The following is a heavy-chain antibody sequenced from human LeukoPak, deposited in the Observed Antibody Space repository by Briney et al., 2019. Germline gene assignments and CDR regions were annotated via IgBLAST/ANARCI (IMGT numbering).Heavy chain of an antibody. Sequence: SETLSLTCAVYGGSFSGYYWSWIRQPPGKGLEWIGYIYYSGSTNYNPSLKSRVTISVDTSKNQFSLKLSSVTAADTAVYYCASGWYRGFDYWGQGTLVTVSS. CDR2: IYYSGST. V-gene: IGHV4-59*01. CDR3: ASGWYRGFDY. J-gene: IGHJ4*02. CDR1: GGSFSGYY. D-gene: IGHD6-19*01.